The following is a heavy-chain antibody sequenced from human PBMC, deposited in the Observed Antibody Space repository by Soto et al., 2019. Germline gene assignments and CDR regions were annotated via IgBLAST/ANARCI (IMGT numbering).Heavy chain of an antibody. CDR2: IWYDGSNK. V-gene: IGHV3-33*01. CDR1: GFTFSSYG. CDR3: ARGSAHGGSYSPPWAAP. J-gene: IGHJ5*02. D-gene: IGHD1-26*01. Sequence: GGSLRLSCAASGFTFSSYGMHWVRQAPGKGLEWVAVIWYDGSNKYYADSVKGRFTISRDNSKNTLYLQMNSLRAEDTAVYYFARGSAHGGSYSPPWAAPWGQGTLVTVSS.